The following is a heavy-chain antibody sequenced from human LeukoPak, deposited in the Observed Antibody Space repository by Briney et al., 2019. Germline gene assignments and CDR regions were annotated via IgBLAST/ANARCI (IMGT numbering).Heavy chain of an antibody. CDR2: ISAYNGNT. Sequence: ASVKVSCKASGYTFTSYGISWVRQAPGQGLEWMGWISAYNGNTNYAQKLQGRVTMTTDTSTSTAYMELRSLRSDDTAVYYCARELTVATIQAYYFDYWGQGTLVTVSS. CDR1: GYTFTSYG. D-gene: IGHD5-12*01. CDR3: ARELTVATIQAYYFDY. J-gene: IGHJ4*02. V-gene: IGHV1-18*01.